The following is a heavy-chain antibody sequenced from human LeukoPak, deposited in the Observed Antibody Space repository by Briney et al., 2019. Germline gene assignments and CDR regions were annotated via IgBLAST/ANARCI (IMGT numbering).Heavy chain of an antibody. CDR2: INHAGNYA. CDR3: VRDWDHYDFDS. Sequence: GGSLRLSCAASGFTFSNYWILWLRPAPGKGRVWVSRINHAGNYANYADSVKGRFTISRDNAKNHVYLQMNSLRADDTALFYCVRDWDHYDFDSWGQGTLVTVSS. D-gene: IGHD3-3*01. V-gene: IGHV3-74*01. CDR1: GFTFSNYW. J-gene: IGHJ5*01.